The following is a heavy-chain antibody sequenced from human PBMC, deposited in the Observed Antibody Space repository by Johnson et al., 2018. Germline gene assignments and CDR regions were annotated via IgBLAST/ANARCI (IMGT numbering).Heavy chain of an antibody. J-gene: IGHJ1*01. Sequence: VQLVESGGGLVKPGGSLRLSCAASGFTFSTYSMNWVRQAPGKGLEWVSFISSRSSYTYYADSMKGRFTISRDNAKNSLYLQMNSLRAEDTAVYYCAKGGAGGWGIEYFQHWGQGTLVTVSS. V-gene: IGHV3-21*01. D-gene: IGHD6-19*01. CDR3: AKGGAGGWGIEYFQH. CDR1: GFTFSTYS. CDR2: ISSRSSYT.